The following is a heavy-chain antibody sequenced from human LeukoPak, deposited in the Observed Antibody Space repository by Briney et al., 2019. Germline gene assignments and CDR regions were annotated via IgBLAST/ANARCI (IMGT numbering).Heavy chain of an antibody. CDR2: FHYNGQA. Sequence: PSETLSLTCTVSGGSISGSNYYWGWIRQAPGKGLEWIGSFHYNGQAYYNPSRASRVTISVDTSRNQFSLKLVSVTAADTAVYYCARLSGEIIVVGAGIDSWGQGTLVLVSS. CDR1: GGSISGSNYY. CDR3: ARLSGEIIVVGAGIDS. D-gene: IGHD2-15*01. J-gene: IGHJ4*02. V-gene: IGHV4-39*07.